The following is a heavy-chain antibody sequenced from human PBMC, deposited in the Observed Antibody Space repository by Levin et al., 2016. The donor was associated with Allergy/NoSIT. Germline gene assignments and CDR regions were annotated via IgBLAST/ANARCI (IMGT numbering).Heavy chain of an antibody. V-gene: IGHV3-11*06. CDR3: ARDTTTAGDMVGEGYYGMDV. Sequence: GGSLRLSCAASGFTFSDYYMSWIRQAPGKGLEWVSYISSSSSYTNYADSVKGRFTISRDNAKNSLYLQMNSLRAEDTAVYYCARDTTTAGDMVGEGYYGMDVWGQGTTVTVSS. CDR2: ISSSSSYT. CDR1: GFTFSDYY. J-gene: IGHJ6*02. D-gene: IGHD4-11*01.